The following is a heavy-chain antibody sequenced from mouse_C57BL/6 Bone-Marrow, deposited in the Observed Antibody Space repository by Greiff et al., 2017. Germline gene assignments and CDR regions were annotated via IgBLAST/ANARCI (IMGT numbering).Heavy chain of an antibody. CDR3: TYSLAWFAY. D-gene: IGHD2-12*01. J-gene: IGHJ3*01. CDR2: IDPENGDT. CDR1: GFNIKDDY. V-gene: IGHV14-4*01. Sequence: VQLQQSGAELVRPGASVQLSCTASGFNIKDDYMHWVKKRPEPGLEWIGWIDPENGDTEYASKFQGKATITADTSSNPAYLQLSSLTSEDTAVYYCTYSLAWFAYWGQGTLVTVSA.